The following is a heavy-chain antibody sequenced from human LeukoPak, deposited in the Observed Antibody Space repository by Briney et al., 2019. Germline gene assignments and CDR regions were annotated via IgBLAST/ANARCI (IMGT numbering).Heavy chain of an antibody. V-gene: IGHV1-2*02. D-gene: IGHD3-10*01. CDR3: ARDRGGSRSGFDP. Sequence: ASVKVSCKASGYTFTGYYMHWVRQAPAQGLEWMGWINPNSGGTNYAQKFQGRVTMTRDTSISTAYMELSRLRSDDTAVYYCARDRGGSRSGFDPWGQGTLVTVSS. CDR2: INPNSGGT. CDR1: GYTFTGYY. J-gene: IGHJ5*02.